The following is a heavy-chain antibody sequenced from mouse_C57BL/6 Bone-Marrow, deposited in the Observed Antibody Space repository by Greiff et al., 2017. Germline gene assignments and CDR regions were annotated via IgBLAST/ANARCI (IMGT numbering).Heavy chain of an antibody. CDR1: GFTFSSYG. V-gene: IGHV5-6*01. CDR3: ARDYGSPFAY. J-gene: IGHJ3*01. Sequence: EVKLVESGGDLVKPGGSLKLSCAASGFTFSSYGMSWVRQTPDKRLEWVATISSGGSYTYYPDSVKGRFTISRDNAKNTLYLQMSSLKSEDTAMYYCARDYGSPFAYGGQGTLVTVSA. D-gene: IGHD1-1*01. CDR2: ISSGGSYT.